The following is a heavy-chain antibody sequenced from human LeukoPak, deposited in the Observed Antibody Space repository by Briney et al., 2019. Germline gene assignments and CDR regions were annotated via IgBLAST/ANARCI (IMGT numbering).Heavy chain of an antibody. J-gene: IGHJ4*02. CDR1: GYTFTGYY. Sequence: ASVKVSCKASGYTFTGYYMHWVRQAPGQGLEWMGWINPNSGGTNYAQKFQGRVTMTRDTSISTAYMELSRLRSDDTAVYYCAKERPETTAFDSWGQGALVTVSS. D-gene: IGHD1-7*01. V-gene: IGHV1-2*02. CDR3: AKERPETTAFDS. CDR2: INPNSGGT.